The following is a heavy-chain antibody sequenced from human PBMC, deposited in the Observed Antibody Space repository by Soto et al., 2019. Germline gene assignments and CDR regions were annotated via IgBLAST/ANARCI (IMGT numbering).Heavy chain of an antibody. Sequence: QVQLVESGGGAVQPGRSLRLSFAASGFTFDSHGMHWVRQAPGKGLEWVAVISSDGNNKYYADSVKGRFTISRDNFNNILYLQMSTLRAEDKAVYYCAKDLLPNTVTTCGSWGQGTLVTVSS. CDR2: ISSDGNNK. CDR3: AKDLLPNTVTTCGS. V-gene: IGHV3-30*18. D-gene: IGHD4-17*01. J-gene: IGHJ5*02. CDR1: GFTFDSHG.